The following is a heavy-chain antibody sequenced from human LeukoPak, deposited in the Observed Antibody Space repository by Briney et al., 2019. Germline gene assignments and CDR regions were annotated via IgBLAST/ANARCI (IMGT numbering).Heavy chain of an antibody. Sequence: GGSLTLSCAASGLTFSSYWMSWVRQAPGKGLEWVANIKEDGSVHYFVDSVKGRFTMSRDNAKHSLFLHMNSLRAEDSAVYYCAKWQLYSGNYYLDVWGQGTLVTVSS. V-gene: IGHV3-7*01. J-gene: IGHJ4*02. D-gene: IGHD1-7*01. CDR1: GLTFSSYW. CDR2: IKEDGSVH. CDR3: AKWQLYSGNYYLDV.